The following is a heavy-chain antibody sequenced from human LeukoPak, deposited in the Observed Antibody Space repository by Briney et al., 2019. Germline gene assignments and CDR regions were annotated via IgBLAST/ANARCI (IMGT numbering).Heavy chain of an antibody. D-gene: IGHD3-10*01. CDR3: ASNPTMVRGVSP. J-gene: IGHJ5*02. V-gene: IGHV3-11*04. CDR1: GFTFSNAW. Sequence: GGSLRLSCAASGFTFSNAWMSWVRQAPGKGLEWVSYISSGGSTIYYADSVKGRFTISRDNAKNSLYLQMNSLRAEDTAVYYCASNPTMVRGVSPWGQGTLVTVSS. CDR2: ISSGGSTI.